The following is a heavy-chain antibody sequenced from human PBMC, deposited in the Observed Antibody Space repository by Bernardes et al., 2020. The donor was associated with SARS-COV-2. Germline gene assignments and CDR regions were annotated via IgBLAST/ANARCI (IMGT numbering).Heavy chain of an antibody. D-gene: IGHD3-16*01. Sequence: SETLSLTCTVSGCSIRSYYLSWIRQPPGKGLEWIGYIYSIGSPNYNPSLKSRVTIPIDTSKNQFSLKLNSVTAADTAVYYCARLSLSAFDYWGQGTLVTVSS. CDR1: GCSIRSYY. V-gene: IGHV4-59*08. CDR3: ARLSLSAFDY. J-gene: IGHJ4*02. CDR2: IYSIGSP.